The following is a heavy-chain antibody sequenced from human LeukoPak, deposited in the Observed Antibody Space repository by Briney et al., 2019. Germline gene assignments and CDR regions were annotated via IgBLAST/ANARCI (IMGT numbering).Heavy chain of an antibody. CDR2: ISYDGSDE. V-gene: IGHV3-30*04. D-gene: IGHD3-3*01. CDR3: ARDFTPEWFDIH. CDR1: GLAFSGYS. J-gene: IGHJ4*02. Sequence: GRSLRLSCVASGLAFSGYSMHWVRQAPGKGLEWVGVISYDGSDEYYTDSVKGRFTISRDNSKNTVYLQMNSLRADDTAVYYCARDFTPEWFDIHWGQGTLVTVS.